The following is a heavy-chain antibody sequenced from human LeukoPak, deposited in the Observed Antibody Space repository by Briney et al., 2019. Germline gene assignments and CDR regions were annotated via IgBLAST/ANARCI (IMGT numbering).Heavy chain of an antibody. CDR3: ARTDQDYYDSAGFDY. CDR1: GYTFTSYD. CDR2: MNPNSGNT. J-gene: IGHJ4*02. V-gene: IGHV1-8*03. D-gene: IGHD3-22*01. Sequence: ASXXXSCKASGYTFTSYDINWVRQATGQGLEWMGWMNPNSGNTGYAQKFQGRVTITRNTSISTAYMELSSLRSEDTAVYYCARTDQDYYDSAGFDYWGQGTLVTVSS.